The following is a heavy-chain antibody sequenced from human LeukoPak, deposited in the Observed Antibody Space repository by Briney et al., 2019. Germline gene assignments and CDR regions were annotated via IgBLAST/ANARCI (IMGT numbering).Heavy chain of an antibody. Sequence: NPSETLSLTCTVSGGSIRSGDYYWSWIRQSPGKGLDWIGYIYYSGSTYYNPSLKSRVTLSIDTSKNHFSLKLSSVTAADTAVYYCARGAPYSSGWLAGSWGQGTLVTVSS. CDR3: ARGAPYSSGWLAGS. V-gene: IGHV4-30-4*01. CDR1: GGSIRSGDYY. D-gene: IGHD6-19*01. J-gene: IGHJ5*02. CDR2: IYYSGST.